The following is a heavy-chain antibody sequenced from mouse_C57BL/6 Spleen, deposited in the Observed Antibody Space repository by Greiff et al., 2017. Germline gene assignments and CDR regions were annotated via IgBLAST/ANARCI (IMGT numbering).Heavy chain of an antibody. CDR3: ARGVYGSSYAMDY. Sequence: VQLQQSGPVLVKPGASVKMSCKASGYTFTDYYMNWVKQSHGKSLEWIGVINPYNGGTSYNQKFKGKATLTVDKSSSTAYMELNSLTSEDSAVYYCARGVYGSSYAMDYWGQGTSVTVSS. CDR1: GYTFTDYY. V-gene: IGHV1-19*01. CDR2: INPYNGGT. D-gene: IGHD1-1*01. J-gene: IGHJ4*01.